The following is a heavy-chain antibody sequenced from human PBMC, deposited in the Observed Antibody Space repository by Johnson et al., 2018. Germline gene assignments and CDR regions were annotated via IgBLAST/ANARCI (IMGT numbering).Heavy chain of an antibody. J-gene: IGHJ1*01. D-gene: IGHD2-15*01. V-gene: IGHV3-11*01. CDR3: AREGVVVAATADQAEYFQH. Sequence: VQLVESGGGLVKPGGSLRLSCAASGFTFSDYYMSWIRQAPGKGLEWVSYISSSGSTIYYADSVKGRFTISRDNPKNSLYLQLNSLRAEDTAVYYCAREGVVVAATADQAEYFQHWGQGTLVTVSS. CDR1: GFTFSDYY. CDR2: ISSSGSTI.